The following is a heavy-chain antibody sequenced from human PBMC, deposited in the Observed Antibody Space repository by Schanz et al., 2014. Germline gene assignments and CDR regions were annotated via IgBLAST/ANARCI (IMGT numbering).Heavy chain of an antibody. V-gene: IGHV1-69*04. CDR3: ARDLTVDTGYVVHYYYYGMDV. CDR2: IIPILGIA. J-gene: IGHJ6*02. Sequence: QVQLVQSGAEVKKPGSSVKVSCTASGGTFSSYAISWVRQAPGQGLEWMGRIIPILGIATYAQKFQGRLTITADKSTSTAYMELSSLRSEDTAMYYCARDLTVDTGYVVHYYYYGMDVWGQGTTVTVSS. CDR1: GGTFSSYA. D-gene: IGHD5-12*01.